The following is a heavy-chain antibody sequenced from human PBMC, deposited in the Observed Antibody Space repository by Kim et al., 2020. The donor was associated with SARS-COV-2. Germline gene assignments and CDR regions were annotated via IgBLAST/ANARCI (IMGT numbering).Heavy chain of an antibody. CDR3: ARVYSLTKRFDP. Sequence: NYNASLKSRVTISVDTSKNQCSLKLSSVTAADTAVYYCARVYSLTKRFDPWGQGTLVTVSS. J-gene: IGHJ5*02. D-gene: IGHD2-15*01. V-gene: IGHV4-34*01.